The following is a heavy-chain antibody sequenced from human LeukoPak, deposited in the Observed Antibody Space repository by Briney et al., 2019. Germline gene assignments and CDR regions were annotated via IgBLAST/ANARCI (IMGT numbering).Heavy chain of an antibody. CDR1: GFTFDDYG. D-gene: IGHD6-19*01. CDR2: INSDVSST. CDR3: VRDRSYTTVAALDAFDI. J-gene: IGHJ3*02. V-gene: IGHV3-74*01. Sequence: GGSLRLSCAASGFTFDDYGMSWVRQAPGKGLVWVSRINSDVSSTGYADSVKGRFTISRDNAKNTLYLQMNSLRADDTAVYYCVRDRSYTTVAALDAFDIWGQGTMVTVSS.